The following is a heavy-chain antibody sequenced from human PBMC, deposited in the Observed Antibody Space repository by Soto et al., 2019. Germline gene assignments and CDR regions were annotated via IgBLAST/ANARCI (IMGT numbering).Heavy chain of an antibody. CDR3: ARGPDIVATIEDWFDP. CDR1: GYTFTGYY. J-gene: IGHJ5*02. V-gene: IGHV1-2*04. D-gene: IGHD5-12*01. Sequence: ASVKVSCKASGYTFTGYYMHWVRQAPGQGLEWMGWINPNSGGTNYAQKFQGWVTMTRDTSISTAYMELSRLRSDDTAVYYCARGPDIVATIEDWFDPWGQGTLVTVSS. CDR2: INPNSGGT.